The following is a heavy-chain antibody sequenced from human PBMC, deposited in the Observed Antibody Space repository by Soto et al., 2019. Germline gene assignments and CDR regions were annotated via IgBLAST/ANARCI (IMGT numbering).Heavy chain of an antibody. J-gene: IGHJ4*02. CDR1: GFTVSSNY. D-gene: IGHD3-10*01. V-gene: IGHV3-53*04. Sequence: PGGSLRLSCAASGFTVSSNYVSWVRQAPGKGLEWVSVIYSGGSTYYADSVKGRFTISRHNSKNTLYLQMNSLRAEDTAVYYCARGGVRGVIIAPGFDYWGQGTLVTVSS. CDR2: IYSGGST. CDR3: ARGGVRGVIIAPGFDY.